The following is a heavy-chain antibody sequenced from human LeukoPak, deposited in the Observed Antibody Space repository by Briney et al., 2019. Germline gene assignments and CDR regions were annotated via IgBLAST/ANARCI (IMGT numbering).Heavy chain of an antibody. CDR2: IMQDGSEK. CDR3: ARESFAARWD. CDR1: GFTFSRYW. Sequence: GGSLRLSCAASGFTFSRYWMSWVRQAPGKGLEWVANIMQDGSEKDYVDSVKGRFTISRDNAKNSLYLQMNSLTAEDTAVYYCARESFAARWDWGQGTLVTVSS. D-gene: IGHD6-6*01. J-gene: IGHJ4*02. V-gene: IGHV3-7*01.